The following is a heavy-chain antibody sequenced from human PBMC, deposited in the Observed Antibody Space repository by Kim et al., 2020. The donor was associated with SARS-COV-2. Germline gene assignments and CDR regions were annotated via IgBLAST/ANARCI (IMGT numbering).Heavy chain of an antibody. Sequence: ASVKVSCKASGYTFTGYYMHWVRQAPGQGLEWMGWINPNSGGTNYAQKFQGRVTMTRDTSISTAYMELSRLRSDDTAVYYCARDKIPSPTGTIVLVFDPWGQGTLVTVSS. CDR2: INPNSGGT. J-gene: IGHJ5*02. V-gene: IGHV1-2*02. CDR1: GYTFTGYY. D-gene: IGHD1-7*01. CDR3: ARDKIPSPTGTIVLVFDP.